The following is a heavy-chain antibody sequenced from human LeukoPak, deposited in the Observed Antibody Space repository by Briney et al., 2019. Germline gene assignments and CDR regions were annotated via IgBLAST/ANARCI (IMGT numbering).Heavy chain of an antibody. D-gene: IGHD1-26*01. CDR1: GFALSSYG. J-gene: IGHJ4*02. V-gene: IGHV3-30*02. CDR3: ASGGPTRGTLAS. Sequence: GGSLRLSCAASGFALSSYGMYWVRQTPDKGLEWVAYSRRDGTYVNYADSVKGRFIISRDNSKNTLGLQMNSLRVGDTALYYCASGGPTRGTLASWGQGTLVPVPS. CDR2: SRRDGTYV.